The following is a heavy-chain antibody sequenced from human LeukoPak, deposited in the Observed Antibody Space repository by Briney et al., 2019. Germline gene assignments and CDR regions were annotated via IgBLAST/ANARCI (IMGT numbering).Heavy chain of an antibody. J-gene: IGHJ4*02. CDR3: LRGDSRDF. Sequence: GSLRLPCAACGFAFSTYTMNWARQAPGKGLEWVASINSGGTTTHYAFSVKGRFTISRDNAQNVLYLQMNGLRGDDAAVYYCLRGDSRDFWGQGTLVTVSS. CDR1: GFAFSTYT. CDR2: INSGGTTT. D-gene: IGHD3-22*01. V-gene: IGHV3-21*06.